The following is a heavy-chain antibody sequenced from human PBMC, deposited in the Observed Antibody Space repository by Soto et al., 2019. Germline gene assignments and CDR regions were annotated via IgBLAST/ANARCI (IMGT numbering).Heavy chain of an antibody. J-gene: IGHJ6*02. CDR3: ARDLGNPELLCCLLGGGMDV. CDR2: IWYDGSNK. Sequence: PGGSLRLSCAASGFTFSSYGMHWVRQAPGKGLEWVAVIWYDGSNKYYADSVKGRFTISRDNSKNTLYLQMNSLRAEDTAVYYCARDLGNPELLCCLLGGGMDVWGQGTTVTVSS. D-gene: IGHD2-2*01. CDR1: GFTFSSYG. V-gene: IGHV3-33*01.